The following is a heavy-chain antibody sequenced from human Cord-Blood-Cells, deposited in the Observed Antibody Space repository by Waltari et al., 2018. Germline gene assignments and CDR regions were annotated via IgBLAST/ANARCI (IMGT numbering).Heavy chain of an antibody. CDR1: GGSFSGYY. CDR3: ARDIVGANDAFDI. V-gene: IGHV4-34*01. D-gene: IGHD1-26*01. CDR2: IKHSGIT. J-gene: IGHJ3*02. Sequence: QVQLQQWGAGLLKPSETLSLTCAVYGGSFSGYYWSWIRRPPGKGLGWIGEIKHSGITNYNPSLKRRVTISVDTSKNQFSLKLSSVTAADTAVYYCARDIVGANDAFDIWGQGTMVTVSS.